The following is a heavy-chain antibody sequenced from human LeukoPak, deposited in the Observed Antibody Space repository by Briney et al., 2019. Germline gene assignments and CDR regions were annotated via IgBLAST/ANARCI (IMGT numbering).Heavy chain of an antibody. CDR1: GFTFSDFW. D-gene: IGHD2-8*01. CDR3: ARGVYLGNGYYFDY. J-gene: IGHJ4*02. Sequence: GGPLRLSCEVSGFTFSDFWMNWVRQAPGKGLEWVASIRQDGGEKSYVDSVKGRFTLSRDNAKHSLYLQMSSLRAEDTSVYYCARGVYLGNGYYFDYCGQKSLVTVSS. CDR2: IRQDGGEK. V-gene: IGHV3-7*01.